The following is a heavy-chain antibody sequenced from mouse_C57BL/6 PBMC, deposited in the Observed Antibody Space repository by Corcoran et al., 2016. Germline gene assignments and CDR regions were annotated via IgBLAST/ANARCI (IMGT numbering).Heavy chain of an antibody. Sequence: EVQLQQSGPELVKPGASVKISCKASGYTFTDYYMNWVKQSHGKSLEWIGDINPNNGGTSYNQKFKGKATLTVDKSSSTAYMELRSLTSEDSAVYYCARWHYYAAMDYWGQGTSVTVSS. J-gene: IGHJ4*01. D-gene: IGHD1-2*01. V-gene: IGHV1-26*01. CDR1: GYTFTDYY. CDR3: ARWHYYAAMDY. CDR2: INPNNGGT.